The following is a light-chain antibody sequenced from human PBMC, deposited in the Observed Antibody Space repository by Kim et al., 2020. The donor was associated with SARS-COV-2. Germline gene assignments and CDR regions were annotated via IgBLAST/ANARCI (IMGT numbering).Light chain of an antibody. CDR3: QQRSNWIS. J-gene: IGKJ4*01. V-gene: IGKV3-11*01. CDR1: QSVGRY. Sequence: SLSPGEGATLSCRASQSVGRYFAWYQQKPGQAPRLLIYEAYKRATGIPARFSGSGSGTDFTLTISRLEPGDFADYYCQQRSNWISFGGGTKVEIK. CDR2: EAY.